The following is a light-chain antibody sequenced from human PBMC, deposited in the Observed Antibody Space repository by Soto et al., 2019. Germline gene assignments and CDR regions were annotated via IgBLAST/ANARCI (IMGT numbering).Light chain of an antibody. CDR2: DVS. J-gene: IGLJ2*01. Sequence: QSALTQPASVSGSPGQSITISCTGTSSDVGSHNYVSWYQQNPGKAPKLIIHDVSNRPSGVSNRFSGSKSGNTASLTISGLQAEDEANYYCSSYTSTNTLIFGGGTKLTVL. CDR1: SSDVGSHNY. CDR3: SSYTSTNTLI. V-gene: IGLV2-14*01.